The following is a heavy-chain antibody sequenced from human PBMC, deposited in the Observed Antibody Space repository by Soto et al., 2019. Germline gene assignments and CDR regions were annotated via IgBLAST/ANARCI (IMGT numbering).Heavy chain of an antibody. J-gene: IGHJ5*02. CDR2: IIPIFGTA. CDR3: ARDHGIAAADLRGWFDP. CDR1: GGTFSSYA. V-gene: IGHV1-69*13. D-gene: IGHD6-13*01. Sequence: ASVKVSCKASGGTFSSYAISWVRQAPGQGLEWMGGIIPIFGTANYAQKFQGRVTITADESTSTAYMELSSLRSEDTAVYYCARDHGIAAADLRGWFDPWGQGTLVTVSS.